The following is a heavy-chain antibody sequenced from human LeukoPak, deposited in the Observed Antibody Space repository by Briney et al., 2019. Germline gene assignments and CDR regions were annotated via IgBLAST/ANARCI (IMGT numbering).Heavy chain of an antibody. J-gene: IGHJ4*02. V-gene: IGHV4-59*01. D-gene: IGHD4-17*01. CDR1: GGSISSYY. Sequence: SETLSLTCTVSGGSISSYYWSWIRQPPGKGLEWIGYIYYSGSTNYNPSLKSRVTISVDTSKNQFSLKLSSVTAADTAVYYCAREIDYGDYGYFDYWGQGTLVTVSS. CDR2: IYYSGST. CDR3: AREIDYGDYGYFDY.